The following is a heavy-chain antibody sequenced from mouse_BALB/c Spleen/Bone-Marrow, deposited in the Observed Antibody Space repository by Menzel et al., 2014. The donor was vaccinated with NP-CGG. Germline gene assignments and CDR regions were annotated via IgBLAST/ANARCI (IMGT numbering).Heavy chain of an antibody. V-gene: IGHV1S81*02. CDR2: INPSNGRT. Sequence: QVQLQQSGDELVKPGASVKLSCKASGFTFTSYWIHWVKQRPGQGPEWIGEINPSNGRTNYNEKFKSKATLTEDKSSSTAYMQLSSLTSEDSAVYYCARDGNYRYAMDYRGQGTSVTVSS. J-gene: IGHJ4*01. CDR3: ARDGNYRYAMDY. D-gene: IGHD2-1*01. CDR1: GFTFTSYW.